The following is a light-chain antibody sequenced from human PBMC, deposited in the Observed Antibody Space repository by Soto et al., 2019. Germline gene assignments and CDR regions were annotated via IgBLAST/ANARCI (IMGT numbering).Light chain of an antibody. Sequence: DIQMTQSPSSLSASVGDRVTITCRASQDIKNYLNWYQQKSGKAPKLLIYDASDLETGVPSRFSGSGSGTDFTFTINSLQPEDIATYYCQQYDNLPLTVGGGTKVDIK. CDR2: DAS. J-gene: IGKJ4*01. CDR3: QQYDNLPLT. V-gene: IGKV1-33*01. CDR1: QDIKNY.